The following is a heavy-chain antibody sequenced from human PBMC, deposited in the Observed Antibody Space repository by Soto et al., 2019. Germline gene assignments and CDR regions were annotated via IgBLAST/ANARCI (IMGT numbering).Heavy chain of an antibody. CDR1: GVSFSSGSW. D-gene: IGHD5-12*01. CDR2: IFHSGST. Sequence: QMQESGPGLVEPSGTLSLTCDVSGVSFSSGSWWCWARQPPGGGLEWFGEIFHSGSTKYHPSLKRRVTISVHSPKTHFSLRVTSVTAADTAVYYCARDGPDGYNLGYWGQGPLVTVSS. J-gene: IGHJ4*02. CDR3: ARDGPDGYNLGY. V-gene: IGHV4-4*02.